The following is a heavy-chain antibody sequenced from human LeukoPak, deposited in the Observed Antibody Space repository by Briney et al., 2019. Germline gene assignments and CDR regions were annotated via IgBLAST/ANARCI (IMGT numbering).Heavy chain of an antibody. D-gene: IGHD2-21*01. V-gene: IGHV3-7*03. J-gene: IGHJ4*02. Sequence: PGGSLRLSCVAFGFTFRNYWMTWVRQAPGKGLEWVANINQEGNDKYYVDSVKGRFTISRDNTKNSLFLQMNSLRAEDTAVYYCVVTRTRGDHWGQGTLVTVSS. CDR3: VVTRTRGDH. CDR2: INQEGNDK. CDR1: GFTFRNYW.